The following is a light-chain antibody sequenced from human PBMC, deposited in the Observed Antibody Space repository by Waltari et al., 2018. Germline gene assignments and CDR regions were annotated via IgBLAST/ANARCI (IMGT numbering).Light chain of an antibody. CDR3: QQGNSLPRT. CDR2: YSN. CDR1: LDINNY. Sequence: DIQMSQSPSSLSASVGDRVTITCRASLDINNYLNWYQQKPGKAPKLLIYYSNTLTSGVPSRFSGSGSGTQFTLPISSLQPEDFATYYCQQGNSLPRTFGQGTKVEVK. V-gene: IGKV1-17*01. J-gene: IGKJ1*01.